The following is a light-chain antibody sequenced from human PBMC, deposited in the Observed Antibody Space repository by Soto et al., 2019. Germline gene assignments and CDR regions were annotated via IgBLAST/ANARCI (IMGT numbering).Light chain of an antibody. CDR1: SGHSNYA. CDR2: LNSDGSH. V-gene: IGLV4-69*01. Sequence: QLVLTQSPSASASLGASVKLTCTLSSGHSNYAIAWHQQQPEKGPRYLMKLNSDGSHSKGDGIPDRFSGSSSGAERYLTISSLQSEDGADYYCQTWGTGTPWVFGGGTKLTVL. CDR3: QTWGTGTPWV. J-gene: IGLJ3*02.